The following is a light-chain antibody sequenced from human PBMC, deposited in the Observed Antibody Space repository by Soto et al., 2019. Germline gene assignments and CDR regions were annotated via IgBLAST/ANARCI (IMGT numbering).Light chain of an antibody. J-gene: IGKJ1*01. Sequence: EIVLTQSPATLSLSPGERATLSCRASQSVGSSLAWYQQRPGQAPRLLIYDASNRATGIPVRFSGSASGTDFTLTISSLEPEDFAVYYCQQRFNWPPATFGQGTKVEIK. CDR1: QSVGSS. V-gene: IGKV3-11*01. CDR2: DAS. CDR3: QQRFNWPPAT.